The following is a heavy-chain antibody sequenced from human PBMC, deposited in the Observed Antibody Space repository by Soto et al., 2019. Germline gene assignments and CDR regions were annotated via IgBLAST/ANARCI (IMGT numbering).Heavy chain of an antibody. CDR1: GGTFKTYT. J-gene: IGHJ4*02. V-gene: IGHV1-69*06. Sequence: QVQLVQSGAEVKKPGSSVKVSCEASGGTFKTYTINWVRQAPGQGLEWIGQIIPMYDSANYAQSFQDRVTISADKSTNTAYMELSSLRSEDTALYYCATWRTYGGSYCFDYWGQGTLVSVSS. CDR2: IIPMYDSA. CDR3: ATWRTYGGSYCFDY. D-gene: IGHD1-26*01.